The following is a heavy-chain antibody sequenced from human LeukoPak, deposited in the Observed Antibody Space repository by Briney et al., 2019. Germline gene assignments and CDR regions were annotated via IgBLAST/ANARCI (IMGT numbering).Heavy chain of an antibody. Sequence: SGTLSLTCAVSGGSITGYYWSRIRQPPGTGLEWIGYNNGRTKYNPTNYNPSLNSRVALSVDTSKNQFSLKLTSVTAADTAVYYCARWGETSALRVHAFDIWGQGTMVTVSS. CDR2: NNGRTKYNPT. D-gene: IGHD3-10*01. CDR3: ARWGETSALRVHAFDI. CDR1: GGSITGYY. J-gene: IGHJ3*02. V-gene: IGHV4-59*01.